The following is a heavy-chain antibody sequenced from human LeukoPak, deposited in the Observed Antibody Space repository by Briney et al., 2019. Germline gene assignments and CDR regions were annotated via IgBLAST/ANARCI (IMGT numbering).Heavy chain of an antibody. CDR2: ISYSGST. V-gene: IGHV4-59*11. J-gene: IGHJ3*02. Sequence: PSETLTLTCTVSGGSISSHYWTWIRQSPGKGLEWIGYISYSGSTNYNPSLKSQVTLSVDTSKNQFSLKLSSVTAADTAVYYCARDPTTVTKGFDIWGQGTMVTVSS. CDR1: GGSISSHY. D-gene: IGHD4-17*01. CDR3: ARDPTTVTKGFDI.